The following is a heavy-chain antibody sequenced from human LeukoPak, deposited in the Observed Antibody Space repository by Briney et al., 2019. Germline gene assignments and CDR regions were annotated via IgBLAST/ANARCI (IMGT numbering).Heavy chain of an antibody. Sequence: PGRSLRLSCAASGFTFDDYAMHWVRQAPGKGLEWASGISWNSGSIGYADSVKGRFTISRDNAKNSLYLQMNSLRAEDTAVYYCAREIAVEPWYFDYWGQGTLVTVSS. D-gene: IGHD6-19*01. V-gene: IGHV3-9*01. CDR2: ISWNSGSI. CDR3: AREIAVEPWYFDY. CDR1: GFTFDDYA. J-gene: IGHJ4*02.